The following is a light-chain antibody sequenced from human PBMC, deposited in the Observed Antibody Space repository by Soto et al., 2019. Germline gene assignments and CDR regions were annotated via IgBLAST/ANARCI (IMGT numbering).Light chain of an antibody. CDR3: QTWGTGIQV. CDR2: LNSDGSH. J-gene: IGLJ3*02. V-gene: IGLV4-69*01. Sequence: QPVLTQSRSASASLGASVKLPCTLSSGHSSYAIAWHQQQPEKGPRYLMKLNSDGSHSKGDGIPDRFAGSSSVGERYLTISSLQSEDEADYYCQTWGTGIQVFGGGTKLTVL. CDR1: SGHSSYA.